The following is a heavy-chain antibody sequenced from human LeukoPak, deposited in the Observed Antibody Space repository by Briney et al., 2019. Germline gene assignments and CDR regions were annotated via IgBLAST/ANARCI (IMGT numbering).Heavy chain of an antibody. D-gene: IGHD3-22*01. V-gene: IGHV3-23*01. J-gene: IGHJ4*02. CDR3: ARDRHKYNYDSGGYPPY. Sequence: PGGSLRLSCAASGFTFSSYLMSWVRQAPGKGLEWVSVISGSGGSTYYTASVKGRFTISRDNSKNTLYLQMNSLRAEDTAVYYCARDRHKYNYDSGGYPPYWGQGTLVTVSS. CDR1: GFTFSSYL. CDR2: ISGSGGST.